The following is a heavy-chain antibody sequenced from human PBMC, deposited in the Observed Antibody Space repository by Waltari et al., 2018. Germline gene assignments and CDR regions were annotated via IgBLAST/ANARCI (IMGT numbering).Heavy chain of an antibody. CDR3: ASGTFYPFWSGYYSGWFDS. J-gene: IGHJ5*01. CDR1: GGSITNYH. V-gene: IGHV4-59*01. D-gene: IGHD3-3*01. Sequence: QVQLQESGPGLVKPSETLSLTCTVSGGSITNYHWSWIRQPPGKGLEWIGFIYYSGSSSYNPSLKSRVTISVDTSKNHFSLKLSSVTPADTAVYYCASGTFYPFWSGYYSGWFDSWGQGTQVTVSS. CDR2: IYYSGSS.